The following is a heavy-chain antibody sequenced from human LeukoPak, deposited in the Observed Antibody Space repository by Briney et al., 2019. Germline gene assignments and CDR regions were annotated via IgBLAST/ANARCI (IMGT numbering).Heavy chain of an antibody. CDR1: GFTFSNAW. CDR2: IKSETDGGTT. D-gene: IGHD6-13*01. V-gene: IGHV3-15*01. Sequence: GGSLRLSCAASGFTFSNAWMSWVRQAPGKGLEWVGRIKSETDGGTTDYAAPVKGRFTISRDDSTNTLYLQMNSLKTEDTAVYYCTTVGQELTPHWGQGALVTVSS. CDR3: TTVGQELTPH. J-gene: IGHJ4*02.